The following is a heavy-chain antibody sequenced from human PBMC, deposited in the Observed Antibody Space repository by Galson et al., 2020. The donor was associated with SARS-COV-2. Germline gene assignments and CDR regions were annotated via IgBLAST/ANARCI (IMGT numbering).Heavy chain of an antibody. Sequence: ASETLSLTCTVSGGSIASSYWSWIRQPPGKGLEWIGYIYHSGSSSYNPSLKSRVTISVDTSKNQFSLKLSSVTAADTAVYYCAKNYYPSGSYSWFDPWGRGTLVTVSS. J-gene: IGHJ5*02. CDR2: IYHSGSS. D-gene: IGHD3-10*01. CDR3: AKNYYPSGSYSWFDP. CDR1: GGSIASSY. V-gene: IGHV4-59*01.